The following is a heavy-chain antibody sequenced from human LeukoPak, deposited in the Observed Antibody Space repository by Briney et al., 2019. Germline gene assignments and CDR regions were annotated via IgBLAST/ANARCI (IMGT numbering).Heavy chain of an antibody. CDR1: GGSISSYY. V-gene: IGHV4-59*08. CDR3: ARHGLEYSSPYDNSFDP. J-gene: IGHJ5*02. Sequence: SETLSLTCTVSGGSISSYYWSWIRQPPGKGLEWIGYIYYSGSTNYNPSLKSRVTISVDTSKNQFSLKLSSVTAADTAVYYCARHGLEYSSPYDNSFDPWGQGTLVTVSS. CDR2: IYYSGST. D-gene: IGHD6-6*01.